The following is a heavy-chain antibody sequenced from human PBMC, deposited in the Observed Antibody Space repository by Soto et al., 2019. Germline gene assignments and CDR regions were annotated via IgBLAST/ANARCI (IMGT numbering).Heavy chain of an antibody. CDR3: ARESLSSSVGSCYFLPPIDY. CDR1: GGTFSSYA. D-gene: IGHD2-15*01. V-gene: IGHV1-69*12. J-gene: IGHJ4*02. CDR2: IIPIFGTA. Sequence: QVQLVQSGAEVKKPGSSVKVSCKASGGTFSSYAISWVRQAPGQGLEWMGGIIPIFGTANYAQKFQGRVTISADESTSTSYMELSSLSSEDTSAYYCARESLSSSVGSCYFLPPIDYCGQRTLVTVSS.